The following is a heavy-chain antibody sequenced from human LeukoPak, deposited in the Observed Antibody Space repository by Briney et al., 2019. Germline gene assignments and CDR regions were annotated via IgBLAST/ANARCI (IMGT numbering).Heavy chain of an antibody. CDR1: GFTFSSYA. J-gene: IGHJ6*02. V-gene: IGHV3-33*08. CDR2: ISYDGNNK. D-gene: IGHD2/OR15-2a*01. Sequence: GGSLRLSCAASGFTFSSYAMSWVRHTPGKGLEWVAFISYDGNNKYYADSVKGRFTISRDNSKSTLFLQMNSLRAEDTAVYYCARDSTPDGMDVCGQGTTVTVSS. CDR3: ARDSTPDGMDV.